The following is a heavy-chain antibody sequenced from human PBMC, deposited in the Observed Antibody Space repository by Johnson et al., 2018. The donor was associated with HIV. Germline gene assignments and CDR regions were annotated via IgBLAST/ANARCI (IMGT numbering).Heavy chain of an antibody. CDR3: ARGYILTGYSGAFDM. CDR1: GFTVSRNY. CDR2: LYSGGST. Sequence: VLLVESGGGVVQPGGSLRLSCAASGFTVSRNYMTWVRQAPGKGLEWVSVLYSGGSTYHADSVKGRLTISRDNSKNTVYLQMNRLRAEDTAVYYCARGYILTGYSGAFDMWGQGTMVTVSS. D-gene: IGHD3-9*01. J-gene: IGHJ3*02. V-gene: IGHV3-66*01.